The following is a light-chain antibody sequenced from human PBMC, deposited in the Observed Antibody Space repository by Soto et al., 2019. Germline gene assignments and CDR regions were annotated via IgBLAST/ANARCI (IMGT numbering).Light chain of an antibody. J-gene: IGKJ4*01. CDR3: IQYDKLPT. V-gene: IGKV1-33*01. CDR2: DAS. CDR1: QRIINY. Sequence: APSRVVRGKSVDLAGQRIINYINWYQQKPGKAPKLLIYDASNLVTGGLSGRSAIGAGTHITFTIRSLQPEDIATYFCIQYDKLPTFGGGTRVDIK.